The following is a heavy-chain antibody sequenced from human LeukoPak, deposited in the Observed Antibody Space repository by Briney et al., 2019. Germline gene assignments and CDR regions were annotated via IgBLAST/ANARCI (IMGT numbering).Heavy chain of an antibody. Sequence: ASVKVSCKASGYTFTSYGISWVRQAPGQGLEWMGWISAYNGNTNYAQKLQGRVTMTTDTSTSTAYMELRSLSSDDTAVYYCARDSLYGSGNTNWFDPWGQGTLVTVSS. D-gene: IGHD3-10*01. V-gene: IGHV1-18*04. CDR1: GYTFTSYG. CDR3: ARDSLYGSGNTNWFDP. CDR2: ISAYNGNT. J-gene: IGHJ5*02.